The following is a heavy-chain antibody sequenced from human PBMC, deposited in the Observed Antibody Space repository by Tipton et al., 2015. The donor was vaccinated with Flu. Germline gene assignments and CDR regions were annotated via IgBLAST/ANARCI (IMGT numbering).Heavy chain of an antibody. CDR3: AKGQHSSTWLPSDY. Sequence: SLRLSCEASGLPFSSYAMAWVRQAPGKGLEWMAVITGSGDFTWVADPVKGRFTVSRDNSKDTLYLQMSRLRVEDTAVYYCAKGQHSSTWLPSDYWGQGIRVTVSS. CDR1: GLPFSSYA. J-gene: IGHJ4*02. V-gene: IGHV3-23*01. D-gene: IGHD6-13*01. CDR2: ITGSGDFT.